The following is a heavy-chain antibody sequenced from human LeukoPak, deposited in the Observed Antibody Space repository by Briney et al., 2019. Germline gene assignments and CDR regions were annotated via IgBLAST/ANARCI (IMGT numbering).Heavy chain of an antibody. CDR2: ISYDGSYK. V-gene: IGHV3-30*18. J-gene: IGHJ3*02. CDR1: GFTFTTYG. D-gene: IGHD1-1*01. CDR3: AKAQAGVERRGAFDI. Sequence: GGSLRLSCAASGFTFTTYGMHWVRQAPGKGLEWVAIISYDGSYKYYVDSVKGRFTISRDNAKNSLYLQMNSLRAEDMALYYCAKAQAGVERRGAFDIWGQGTMVTVSS.